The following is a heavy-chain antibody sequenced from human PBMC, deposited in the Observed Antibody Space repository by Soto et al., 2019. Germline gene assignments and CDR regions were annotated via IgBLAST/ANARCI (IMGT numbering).Heavy chain of an antibody. Sequence: SETLSLTCTVSGGSISSGGYFWNWIRQHPGKGLEWIGYIYYSGSAYYNPSLKSRVTISVDTSKNQFSLKLSSVTAADTAVYYCARDVPLYCSGGSCYYSWFDPWGQGTLVTVSS. CDR3: ARDVPLYCSGGSCYYSWFDP. V-gene: IGHV4-31*03. CDR2: IYYSGSA. D-gene: IGHD2-15*01. J-gene: IGHJ5*02. CDR1: GGSISSGGYF.